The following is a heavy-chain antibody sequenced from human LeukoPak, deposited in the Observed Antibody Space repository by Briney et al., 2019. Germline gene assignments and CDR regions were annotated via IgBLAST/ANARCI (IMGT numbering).Heavy chain of an antibody. D-gene: IGHD6-13*01. J-gene: IGHJ4*02. V-gene: IGHV4-31*03. Sequence: PSETLSLTRTVSGGSISSGGYYWSWIRQHPGKGLEWIGYIYYSGSTYYNPSLKSRVTISVDTSKNQFSLKLSSVTAADTAVYYCARGSKAAPGTFDYWGQGTLVTVSS. CDR1: GGSISSGGYY. CDR2: IYYSGST. CDR3: ARGSKAAPGTFDY.